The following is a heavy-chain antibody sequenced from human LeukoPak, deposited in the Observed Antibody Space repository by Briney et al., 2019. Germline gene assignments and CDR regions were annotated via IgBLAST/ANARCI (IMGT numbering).Heavy chain of an antibody. J-gene: IGHJ4*02. CDR2: IYYSGST. CDR3: ARLDILTGYYVDY. D-gene: IGHD3-9*01. V-gene: IGHV4-39*01. Sequence: SETLSLTCTVSGGSISSSSYYWGWIRQPPGKGLEWIGSIYYSGSTYYNPYLKSRVTISVDTSKNQFSLKLSSVTAADTAVYYCARLDILTGYYVDYWGQGTLVTVSS. CDR1: GGSISSSSYY.